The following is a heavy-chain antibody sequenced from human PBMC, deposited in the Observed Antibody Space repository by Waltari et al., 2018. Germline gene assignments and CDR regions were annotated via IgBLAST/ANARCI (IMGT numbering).Heavy chain of an antibody. CDR3: ARKARWFYYAMDL. CDR2: IKKDGSEK. D-gene: IGHD3-9*01. V-gene: IGHV3-7*01. J-gene: IGHJ6*02. Sequence: EEPLVDSGGGWVHPGGSVRPPREASGFPVRGCWMNWVRQSPGKGLEWVAKIKKDGSEKYYMDSVKGRFTISRDNAKNSLYLQMNSLRGDDTAVYYCARKARWFYYAMDLWGQGTTVTVSS. CDR1: GFPVRGCW.